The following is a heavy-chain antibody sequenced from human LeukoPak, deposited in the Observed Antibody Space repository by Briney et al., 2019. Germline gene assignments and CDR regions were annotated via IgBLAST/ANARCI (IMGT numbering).Heavy chain of an antibody. CDR2: IKQDGSEK. V-gene: IGHV3-7*01. CDR3: ARLNDWNFDY. CDR1: GFTFSSYW. D-gene: IGHD1-1*01. Sequence: PGRSLRLSCAASGFTFSSYWMSWVRQAPGKGLEWVASIKQDGSEKNYVDSVKGRFTVSRDNAKNSLFLQMNSLRAEDTAVFYCARLNDWNFDYWGQGTLVTVSS. J-gene: IGHJ4*02.